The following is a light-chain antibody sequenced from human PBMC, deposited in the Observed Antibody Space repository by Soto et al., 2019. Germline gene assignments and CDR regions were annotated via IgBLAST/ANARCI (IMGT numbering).Light chain of an antibody. CDR2: GAS. Sequence: EILLTQSPATLSLSPGERATLSCRASQSVNSNSLAWYQQKPGQAPRLLIYGASSRATGISDRFSGSGSGADFTLTISRLEPEDFAVDYCQQYDTSPQVMYTFGQGTKLEIK. V-gene: IGKV3-20*01. CDR1: QSVNSNS. J-gene: IGKJ2*01. CDR3: QQYDTSPQVMYT.